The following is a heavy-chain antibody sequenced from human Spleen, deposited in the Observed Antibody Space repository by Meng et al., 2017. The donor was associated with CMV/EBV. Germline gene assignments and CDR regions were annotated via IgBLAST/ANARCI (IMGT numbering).Heavy chain of an antibody. D-gene: IGHD3-3*01. CDR3: ARDRSGFWSGSFDY. J-gene: IGHJ4*02. CDR2: INHSGST. Sequence: SETLSLTCAVYGGCFSGYYWSWIRKPPGKGLEWIGEINHSGSTNYNPSLKSRVTISVDTSKNQFSLKLSSVTAADTAVYYCARDRSGFWSGSFDYWGQGTLVTVSS. V-gene: IGHV4-34*01. CDR1: GGCFSGYY.